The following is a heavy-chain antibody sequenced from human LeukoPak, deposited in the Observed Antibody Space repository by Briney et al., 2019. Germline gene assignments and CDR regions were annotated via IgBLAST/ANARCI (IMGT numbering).Heavy chain of an antibody. CDR1: GFTFSSHW. CDR3: ARDGFDAGIYFDY. V-gene: IGHV3-7*01. J-gene: IGHJ4*02. D-gene: IGHD3-9*01. Sequence: PGGSLRLSCAVSGFTFSSHWMSWVRQAPGKGLERVANINQDGSQRYYVDSAKGRFTISRDNAKNSLYLQMDSLRVEDTAVYYCARDGFDAGIYFDYWGQGALVTVSS. CDR2: INQDGSQR.